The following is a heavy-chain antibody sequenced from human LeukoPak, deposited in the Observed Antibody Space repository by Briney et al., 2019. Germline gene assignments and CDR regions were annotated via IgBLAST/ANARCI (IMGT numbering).Heavy chain of an antibody. D-gene: IGHD5-12*01. CDR1: GFTFSSYG. CDR2: IWYDGSNK. V-gene: IGHV3-33*08. Sequence: GGSLRLSCAASGFTFSSYGMHWVRQAPGKGLEWVAVIWYDGSNKYYADSAKGRFTISRDNSKNTLYLQMNSLRAEDTAVYYCAASYSGYEVFDYWGQGTLVTVSS. J-gene: IGHJ4*02. CDR3: AASYSGYEVFDY.